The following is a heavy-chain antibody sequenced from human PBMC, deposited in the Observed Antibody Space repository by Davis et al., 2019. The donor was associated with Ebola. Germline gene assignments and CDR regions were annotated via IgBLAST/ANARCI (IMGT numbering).Heavy chain of an antibody. D-gene: IGHD6-13*01. CDR3: TRGPHYMRSLNYYYGMVV. CDR2: VSWDGRSK. V-gene: IGHV3-43*01. CDR1: GFTFDDYS. J-gene: IGHJ6*02. Sequence: GGSLRLSCEASGFTFDDYSMVWVRQAPGKGLEWVSLVSWDGRSKFYADSVKGRFTISRDNSKNSLFLQAHGLRKEDTAWYYCTRGPHYMRSLNYYYGMVVWGRGTTVTVSS.